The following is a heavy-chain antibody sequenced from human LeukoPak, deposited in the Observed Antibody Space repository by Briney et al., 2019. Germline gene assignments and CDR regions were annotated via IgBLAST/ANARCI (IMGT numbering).Heavy chain of an antibody. CDR3: ARPIGNGYFDY. J-gene: IGHJ4*02. V-gene: IGHV3-7*05. CDR1: GFTFSDYY. D-gene: IGHD2-8*01. Sequence: GGSLRLSCAASGFTFSDYYMSWVRQAPGKGVEWVANVKEDGSQKYFVDSVKGRFTISRDNAKNSLFLQMNSLRAEDTALYFCARPIGNGYFDYWGQGTLVTVSS. CDR2: VKEDGSQK.